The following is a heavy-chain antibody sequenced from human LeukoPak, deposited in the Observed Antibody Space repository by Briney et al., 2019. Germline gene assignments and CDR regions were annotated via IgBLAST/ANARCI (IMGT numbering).Heavy chain of an antibody. J-gene: IGHJ4*02. CDR1: GGSISTGGYC. CDR3: VRGGNTGYCPFDY. D-gene: IGHD3-9*01. CDR2: VYHSGRT. Sequence: SETLSLTCVVSGGSISTGGYCWSWIRQPPGKGLEWIGCVYHSGRTYYNPSVKSRVTISVDRSKNQFSLKLNSVTAADTAMYYCVRGGNTGYCPFDYWGQGTLIPVSS. V-gene: IGHV4-30-2*01.